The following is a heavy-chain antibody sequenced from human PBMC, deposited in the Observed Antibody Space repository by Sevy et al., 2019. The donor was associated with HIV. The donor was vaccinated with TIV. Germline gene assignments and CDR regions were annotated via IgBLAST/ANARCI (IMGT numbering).Heavy chain of an antibody. CDR3: AREYSGSYRYFDY. D-gene: IGHD1-26*01. V-gene: IGHV1-18*01. CDR2: ISAYNGNT. Sequence: ASVKVSCKASGYTFTSYGISWVRQAPGQGLEWMGWISAYNGNTNYAQKLQGSVTMTTDTSTSTAYMELRSLGSDESAVYYCAREYSGSYRYFDYWGQGTLVTVSS. CDR1: GYTFTSYG. J-gene: IGHJ4*02.